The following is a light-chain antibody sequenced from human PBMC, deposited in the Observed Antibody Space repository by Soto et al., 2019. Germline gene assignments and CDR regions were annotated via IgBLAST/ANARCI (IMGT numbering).Light chain of an antibody. CDR2: KAS. J-gene: IGKJ1*01. CDR1: QSMSTW. V-gene: IGKV1-5*03. CDR3: QQYNNYMWT. Sequence: DIQMTQSPSTLSASVGDRVTITCRASQSMSTWLAWYQQKPGKAPKVLIYKASTLESGVPSRFSGSGSGTEFTLTISSLQPDDCATYYCQQYNNYMWTFGRGTKVEIK.